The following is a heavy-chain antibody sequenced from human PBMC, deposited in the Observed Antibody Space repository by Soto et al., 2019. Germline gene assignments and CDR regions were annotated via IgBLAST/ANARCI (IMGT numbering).Heavy chain of an antibody. D-gene: IGHD2-15*01. J-gene: IGHJ3*02. Sequence: SVKVSCKASGGTLSSYAISWVRQAPGQGLEWMGGIIPIFGTANYAQKFQGRVTITADESTSTAYMELSSLRSEDTAVYYCARGGVDCSGGSCKLGAFDIWGQGTMVTVSS. V-gene: IGHV1-69*13. CDR1: GGTLSSYA. CDR2: IIPIFGTA. CDR3: ARGGVDCSGGSCKLGAFDI.